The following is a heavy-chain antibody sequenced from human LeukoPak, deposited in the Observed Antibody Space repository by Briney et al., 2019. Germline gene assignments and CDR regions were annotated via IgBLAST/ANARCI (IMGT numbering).Heavy chain of an antibody. J-gene: IGHJ4*02. CDR3: ARASNYYYDSSGYYLFDY. V-gene: IGHV4-31*03. CDR2: INHSGST. Sequence: PSQTLSLTCTVSGGSISSGGYYWSWIRQHPGKGLEWIGEINHSGSTNYNPSLKSRVTISVDTSKNQFSLKLSSVTAADTAVYYCARASNYYYDSSGYYLFDYWGQGTLVTVSS. CDR1: GGSISSGGYY. D-gene: IGHD3-22*01.